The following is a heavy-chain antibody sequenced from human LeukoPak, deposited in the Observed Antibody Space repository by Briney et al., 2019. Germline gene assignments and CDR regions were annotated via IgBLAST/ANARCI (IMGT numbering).Heavy chain of an antibody. J-gene: IGHJ4*02. Sequence: PGGSLRLSCAASGFTFSSYAMSWVRQAPGKGLEWVSSISTTGSTTYYADSVRGRFSISRDNSQNTLSLQMDSLTAADTAVYYCVKDWRDESNCGGDCLQYWGQGTLVTVSS. CDR1: GFTFSSYA. D-gene: IGHD2-21*02. CDR3: VKDWRDESNCGGDCLQY. V-gene: IGHV3-23*01. CDR2: ISTTGSTT.